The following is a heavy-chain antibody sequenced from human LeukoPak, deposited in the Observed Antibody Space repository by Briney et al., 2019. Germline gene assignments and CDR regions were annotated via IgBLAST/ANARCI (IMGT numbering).Heavy chain of an antibody. CDR1: GFTFSSYA. V-gene: IGHV3-23*01. J-gene: IGHJ4*02. CDR2: ISGSGGST. CDR3: AKSIMITFGGVIPSPFDY. D-gene: IGHD3-16*02. Sequence: GGSLRLSCAAAGFTFSSYAMGWVRQAPGKGLEWVSSISGSGGSTYYADSVKGRFTISRDNSKNTLYLQMNSLRAEDTAVYYCAKSIMITFGGVIPSPFDYWGQGTLVTVSS.